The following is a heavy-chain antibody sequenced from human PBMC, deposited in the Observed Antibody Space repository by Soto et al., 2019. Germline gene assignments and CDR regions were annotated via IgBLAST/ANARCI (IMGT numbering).Heavy chain of an antibody. CDR2: ISGYNGNT. J-gene: IGHJ4*02. V-gene: IGHV1-18*01. Sequence: QVQLVQSGAEVKKPGASVKVSCKASGYTFTSYYISWVRQAPGQGLGWMGWISGYNGNTYYAQKLQGRVTMTTDTSTSTASMVLRSHISHVTAVYDCAREGPPSLNWGQGNLVTVSS. CDR1: GYTFTSYY. D-gene: IGHD2-2*01. CDR3: AREGPPSLN.